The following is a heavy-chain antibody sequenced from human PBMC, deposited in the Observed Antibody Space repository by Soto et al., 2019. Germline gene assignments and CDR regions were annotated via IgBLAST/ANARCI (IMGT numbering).Heavy chain of an antibody. J-gene: IGHJ6*02. CDR3: AKSPGYCSGGSCTDSGMDV. CDR2: MSGSGGST. Sequence: GSLRLSCAASGFTFSSYAMGWVGQAPGKGLEWVSAMSGSGGSTYYADSVKGRFTISRDNSKNTLYLQMNSLRAGDTAVYYCAKSPGYCSGGSCTDSGMDVWGQGTTVTVSS. D-gene: IGHD2-15*01. V-gene: IGHV3-23*01. CDR1: GFTFSSYA.